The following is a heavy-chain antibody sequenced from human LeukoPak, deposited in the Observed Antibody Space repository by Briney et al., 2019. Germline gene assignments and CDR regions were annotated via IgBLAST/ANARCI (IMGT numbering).Heavy chain of an antibody. J-gene: IGHJ2*01. CDR1: GGSISSYY. Sequence: TSETLSLTCTVSGGSISSYYWSWIRQPPGKGLEWIGYIYYSGSTNYNPSLKSRVTMSVDTSKNQFSLKLTSVTAADAAVYFRARAYSDVSYNYWYFVLWGRGTLVTVSS. CDR3: ARAYSDVSYNYWYFVL. D-gene: IGHD1-26*01. V-gene: IGHV4-59*12. CDR2: IYYSGST.